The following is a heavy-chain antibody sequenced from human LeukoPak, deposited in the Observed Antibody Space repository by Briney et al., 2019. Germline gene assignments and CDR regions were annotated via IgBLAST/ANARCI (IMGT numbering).Heavy chain of an antibody. CDR1: GFTFSSYS. D-gene: IGHD3-22*01. CDR3: AKLAYDSSGYYLLALYYFDY. V-gene: IGHV3-21*04. J-gene: IGHJ4*02. Sequence: PGGSLRLSCAASGFTFSSYSMNWVRQAPGKGLEWVSSISSSSSYIYYADSVKGRFTISRDNAKNSLYLQMNSLRAEDTAVYYCAKLAYDSSGYYLLALYYFDYWGQGTLVTVSS. CDR2: ISSSSSYI.